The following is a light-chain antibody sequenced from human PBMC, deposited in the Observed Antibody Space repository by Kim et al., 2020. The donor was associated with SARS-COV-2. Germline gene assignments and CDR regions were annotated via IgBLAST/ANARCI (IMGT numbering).Light chain of an antibody. CDR2: QDS. Sequence: SYELTQPPSVSVSPGQTASITCSGDKLGDTYACWYQQKPGQSPVLVIYQDSKRPSGIPERFPGSNSGNTATLTISGTQALDEADYYCQAWASSTAVFGGG. J-gene: IGLJ2*01. V-gene: IGLV3-1*01. CDR3: QAWASSTAV. CDR1: KLGDTY.